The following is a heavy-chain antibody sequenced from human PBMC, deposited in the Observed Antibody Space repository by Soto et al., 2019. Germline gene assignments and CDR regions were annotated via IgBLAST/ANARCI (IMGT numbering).Heavy chain of an antibody. V-gene: IGHV3-7*01. CDR2: IKQDGSEK. CDR1: GFSFSSYW. Sequence: EVQLVESGGGLVQPGGSLRLSCAASGFSFSSYWMSWVRQAPGKGLEWVANIKQDGSEKYYVDSVKGRFTISRDNPRKSLFLQMNSLRADGAAVYYCARDKYYYESSLYRLYDYWGQGTLVTVSS. J-gene: IGHJ4*02. CDR3: ARDKYYYESSLYRLYDY. D-gene: IGHD3-22*01.